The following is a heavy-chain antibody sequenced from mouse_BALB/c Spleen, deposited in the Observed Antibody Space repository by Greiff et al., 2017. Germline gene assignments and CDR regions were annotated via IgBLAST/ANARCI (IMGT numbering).Heavy chain of an antibody. D-gene: IGHD2-4*01. CDR1: GYTFTDYE. J-gene: IGHJ2*01. CDR2: IDPETGGT. V-gene: IGHV1-15*01. CDR3: TRGLRDFDY. Sequence: VQLQESGAELVRPGASVTLSCKASGYTFTDYEMHWVKQTPVHGLEWIGAIDPETGGTAYNQKFKGKATLTADKSSSTAYMELRSLTSEDSAVYYCTRGLRDFDYWGQGTTLTVSS.